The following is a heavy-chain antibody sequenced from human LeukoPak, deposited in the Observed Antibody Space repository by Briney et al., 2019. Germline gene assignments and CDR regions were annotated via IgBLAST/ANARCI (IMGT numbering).Heavy chain of an antibody. D-gene: IGHD2-15*01. J-gene: IGHJ4*02. Sequence: GGSLRLSCAASGFTFSSYWMHWVRQVSGKGLVWVSRITSDGSSTIYADSVKGRFTISRDNARNTLYLQMNSLRADDAAVYYCAKGLRYCSGGSCYKDNYWGQGTLVTVSS. CDR3: AKGLRYCSGGSCYKDNY. CDR1: GFTFSSYW. V-gene: IGHV3-74*01. CDR2: ITSDGSST.